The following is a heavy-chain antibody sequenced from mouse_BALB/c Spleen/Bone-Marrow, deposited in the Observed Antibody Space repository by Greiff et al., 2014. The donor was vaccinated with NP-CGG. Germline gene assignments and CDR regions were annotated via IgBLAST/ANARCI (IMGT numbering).Heavy chain of an antibody. CDR1: GIPVSSYT. J-gene: IGHJ4*01. CDR3: ARHYGYVDAMDY. D-gene: IGHD1-2*01. Sequence: EVMLVESGGGLLKPGESLKFSCAPSGIPVSSYTMSWVRQTQERSLEWVASITGGGTTYYPDSVKGRFTISRDNARNILYLQVSSLRSEDTAIYYCARHYGYVDAMDYWGQGTSVTVSS. CDR2: ITGGGTT. V-gene: IGHV5-6-5*01.